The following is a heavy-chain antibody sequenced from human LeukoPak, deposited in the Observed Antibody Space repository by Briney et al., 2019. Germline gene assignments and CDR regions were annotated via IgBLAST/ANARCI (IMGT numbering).Heavy chain of an antibody. J-gene: IGHJ1*01. V-gene: IGHV3-23*01. CDR2: ISGSGGST. CDR3: AKDNLPIRYCSGGSCYFPAEYFQH. D-gene: IGHD2-15*01. CDR1: GFTFSSYA. Sequence: GGSLRLSCAASGFTFSSYAMSWVRRAPGKGLEWVSAISGSGGSTYYADSVKGRFTISRDNSKNTLYLQMNSLRAEDTAVYYCAKDNLPIRYCSGGSCYFPAEYFQHWGQGTLVTVSS.